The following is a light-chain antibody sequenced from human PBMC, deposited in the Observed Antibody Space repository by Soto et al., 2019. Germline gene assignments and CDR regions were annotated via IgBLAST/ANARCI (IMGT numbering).Light chain of an antibody. V-gene: IGKV1-39*01. J-gene: IGKJ5*01. CDR3: QQSYSTPGT. Sequence: IHMTQSPSSLSASVGDRVTITCRASQSISSYLNWYQQKPGKAPKLLIFAASSLQSGVPSRFSGSASGTDFTLTISSLQPEDFATYYCQQSYSTPGTFGQGTRLEIK. CDR2: AAS. CDR1: QSISSY.